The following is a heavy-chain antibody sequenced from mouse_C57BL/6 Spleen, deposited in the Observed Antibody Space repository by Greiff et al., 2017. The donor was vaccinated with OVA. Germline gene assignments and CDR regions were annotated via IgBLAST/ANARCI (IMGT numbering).Heavy chain of an antibody. D-gene: IGHD1-1*01. CDR3: ARRGYYGSSYDY. V-gene: IGHV1-50*01. J-gene: IGHJ2*01. CDR2: IDPSDSYT. Sequence: VQLQQSGAELVKPGASVKLSCKASGYTFTSYWMQWVKQRPGQGLEWIGEIDPSDSYTNYNQKFKGKATLTVDTSSSTAYMQLSSLTSEDSAVYYCARRGYYGSSYDYWGQGTTLTVSS. CDR1: GYTFTSYW.